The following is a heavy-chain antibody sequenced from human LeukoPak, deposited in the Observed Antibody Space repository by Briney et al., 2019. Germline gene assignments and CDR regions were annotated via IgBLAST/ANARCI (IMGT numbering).Heavy chain of an antibody. CDR2: ISGSGAGT. D-gene: IGHD2-2*03. Sequence: GGSLRLSCAASGFTFSSYAMSWVRQAPGKGLEWVSTISGSGAGTYYADSVKGRFTISRDNAKNSLYLQMNSLRAEDTAVYYCARDGWYGGQGTLVTVSS. CDR1: GFTFSSYA. J-gene: IGHJ4*02. V-gene: IGHV3-23*01. CDR3: ARDGWY.